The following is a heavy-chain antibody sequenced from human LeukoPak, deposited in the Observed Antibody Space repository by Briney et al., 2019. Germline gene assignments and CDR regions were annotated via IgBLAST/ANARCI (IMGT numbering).Heavy chain of an antibody. CDR2: ISGSGGST. V-gene: IGHV3-23*01. Sequence: GGSLRLSCAASGFTFGSYAMSWVRQAPGKGLEWVSAISGSGGSTYYADSVKGRFTISRDNSKNTLYLQMNSLRAEDTAAYYCAKDEAYSSGWYYFDYWGQGTLVTVSS. D-gene: IGHD6-19*01. J-gene: IGHJ4*02. CDR1: GFTFGSYA. CDR3: AKDEAYSSGWYYFDY.